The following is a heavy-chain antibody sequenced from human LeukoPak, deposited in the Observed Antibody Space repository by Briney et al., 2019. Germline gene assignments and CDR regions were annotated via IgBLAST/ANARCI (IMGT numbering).Heavy chain of an antibody. CDR2: ISGSGGST. CDR1: GFTFSSYA. J-gene: IGHJ4*02. CDR3: ARGSKKHIVVVTAIPPFDY. D-gene: IGHD2-21*02. V-gene: IGHV3-23*01. Sequence: EGSLRLSCAASGFTFSSYAMSWVRQAPGKGLEWVSAISGSGGSTYYADSVKGRFTISRDNSKNTLYLQMNSLRAEDTAVYYCARGSKKHIVVVTAIPPFDYWGQGTLVTVSS.